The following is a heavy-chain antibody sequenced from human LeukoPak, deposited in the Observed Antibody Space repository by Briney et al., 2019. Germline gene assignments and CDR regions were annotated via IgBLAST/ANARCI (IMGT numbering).Heavy chain of an antibody. CDR1: GYSISSGYY. V-gene: IGHV4-38-2*02. D-gene: IGHD3-22*01. Sequence: SETLSLTCTVSGYSISSGYYWGWIRQPPGKGLEWIGSIYHSGSTYYNPSLKSRVTISVDTSKNQFSLKLSSVTAADTAVYYCARSQYYYDSSVPVDAFDIWGQGTMVTVSS. CDR3: ARSQYYYDSSVPVDAFDI. CDR2: IYHSGST. J-gene: IGHJ3*02.